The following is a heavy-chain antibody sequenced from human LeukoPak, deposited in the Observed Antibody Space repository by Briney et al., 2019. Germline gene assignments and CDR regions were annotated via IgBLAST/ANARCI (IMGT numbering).Heavy chain of an antibody. D-gene: IGHD3-16*01. J-gene: IGHJ5*02. CDR1: GYSISSGYY. CDR3: ASTSRTLSWFDP. Sequence: PSETLSLTCAVSGYSISSGYYWGWIRQPPGKGLEWIGSIHHSGTTYHNPSLKSRVTMSVDTSKNQFSLKRSSVTAADTAVYYCASTSRTLSWFDPWGQGTLVTVSS. V-gene: IGHV4-38-2*01. CDR2: IHHSGTT.